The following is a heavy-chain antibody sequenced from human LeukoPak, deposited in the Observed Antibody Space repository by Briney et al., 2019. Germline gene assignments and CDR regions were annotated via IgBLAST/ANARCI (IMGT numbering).Heavy chain of an antibody. V-gene: IGHV1-69*05. CDR1: GGTFSSYA. Sequence: GASVKVSCKASGGTFSSYAISWVRQAPGQGLEWMGGIIPIFGTANYAQKFQGRVTITTDESTSTAYMELSSLRSEDTAVYYCARYDSSGYYYGYWGQGTLVTVSS. J-gene: IGHJ4*02. CDR2: IIPIFGTA. D-gene: IGHD3-22*01. CDR3: ARYDSSGYYYGY.